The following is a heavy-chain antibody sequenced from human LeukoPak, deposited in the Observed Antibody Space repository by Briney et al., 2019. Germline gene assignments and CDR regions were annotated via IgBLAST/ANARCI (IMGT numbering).Heavy chain of an antibody. CDR2: IRSDGGST. CDR1: GFTFSSYD. V-gene: IGHV3-23*01. J-gene: IGHJ4*02. CDR3: ATLASGYSSPFDY. Sequence: GGSLRLSCAASGFTFSSYDMSWVRQAPGKGLEWVSFIRSDGGSTLYADSVKGRFTISRDNSKNTLYAEMTSLGVGDTAVYYCATLASGYSSPFDYWGQGTLVTVSS. D-gene: IGHD6-13*01.